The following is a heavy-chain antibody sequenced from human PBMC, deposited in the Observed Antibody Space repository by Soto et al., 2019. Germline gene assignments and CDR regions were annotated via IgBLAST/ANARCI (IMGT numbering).Heavy chain of an antibody. CDR1: GGSISSGGYY. D-gene: IGHD3-10*01. CDR2: IYYSGST. J-gene: IGHJ4*02. Sequence: QVQLQESGPGLVKPSQTLSLTCTVSGGSISSGGYYWSWIRQHPGKGLEWIGYIYYSGSTYYNPSLERRVTISVDTSKNLCALKLSSVTAADTAVYYCARGVTLVRGVIHTPYFDYWGQGALVTVSS. V-gene: IGHV4-31*03. CDR3: ARGVTLVRGVIHTPYFDY.